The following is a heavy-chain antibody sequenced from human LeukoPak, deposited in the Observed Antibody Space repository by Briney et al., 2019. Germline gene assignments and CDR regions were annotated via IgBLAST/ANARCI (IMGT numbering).Heavy chain of an antibody. CDR2: ISYAGSNN. CDR3: ARAAHTTYVLGRYDYYAMDV. V-gene: IGHV3-30-3*01. J-gene: IGHJ6*02. D-gene: IGHD3-10*01. CDR1: GFTFSSYT. Sequence: PGGSLRLSCAASGFTFSSYTMDWVRQAPGKGLEWVARISYAGSNNYYADSVKGRFTISSDNPKNTLYLQMDSLRAEDTAVYYCARAAHTTYVLGRYDYYAMDVWGQGTTVTVSS.